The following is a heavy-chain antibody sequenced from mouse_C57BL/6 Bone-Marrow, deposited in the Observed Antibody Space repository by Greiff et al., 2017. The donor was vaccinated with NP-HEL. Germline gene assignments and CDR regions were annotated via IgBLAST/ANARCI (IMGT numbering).Heavy chain of an antibody. CDR2: INPNNGGT. Sequence: EVQLQQSGPELVKPGASVKISCKASGYTFTDYYMNWVKQSHGKSLEWIGDINPNNGGTSYNQKFKGKATLTVDKSSSTAYMELRSLTSEDSAVYYCARSLLGYLDDRGQGTTLTVSS. D-gene: IGHD6-2*01. CDR1: GYTFTDYY. J-gene: IGHJ2*01. CDR3: ARSLLGYLDD. V-gene: IGHV1-26*01.